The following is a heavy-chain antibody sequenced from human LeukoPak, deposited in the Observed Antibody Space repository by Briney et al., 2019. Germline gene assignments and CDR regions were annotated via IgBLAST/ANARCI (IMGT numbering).Heavy chain of an antibody. Sequence: SETLSLTCTVSGGSISSYYWTWIRQPPGRGLEWIGSFYYSGSTYYNPSLKSRVTISADTSKNQFSLKLSSVTAADTAVYYCARDPMGGVGWFDPWGQGTLVTVSS. D-gene: IGHD3-16*01. CDR3: ARDPMGGVGWFDP. CDR2: FYYSGST. J-gene: IGHJ5*02. CDR1: GGSISSYY. V-gene: IGHV4-39*07.